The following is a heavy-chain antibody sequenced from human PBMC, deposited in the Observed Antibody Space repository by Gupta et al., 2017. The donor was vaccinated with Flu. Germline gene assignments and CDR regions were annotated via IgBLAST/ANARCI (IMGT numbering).Heavy chain of an antibody. D-gene: IGHD5-18*01. Sequence: EVQLVQSGAEVKKSGESLKISCKGSGYNFSTYWIGWVRQMPGKGLEWMAIIYPGDSDTRYGPSFQGQVTISADTSINTAYLQWNTLKDSDTAMYFCARARGYSYGYYDSWGQGTLVTVSS. J-gene: IGHJ4*02. CDR2: IYPGDSDT. CDR1: GYNFSTYW. CDR3: ARARGYSYGYYDS. V-gene: IGHV5-51*03.